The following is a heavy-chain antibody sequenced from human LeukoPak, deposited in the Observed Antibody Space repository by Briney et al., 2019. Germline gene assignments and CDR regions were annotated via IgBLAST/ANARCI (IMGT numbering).Heavy chain of an antibody. J-gene: IGHJ2*01. CDR1: TFTFSGYS. D-gene: IGHD1-26*01. Sequence: GGSLRLSCAASTFTFSGYSMNWVRQAPGKGLEWVSYISETSSHTYYADSVKGRFTISRDNSKNTLYLQVNSLTAEDTAAYFCAKSGTMGATRFDWYFDLWGRGTQVTVSS. V-gene: IGHV3-21*04. CDR2: ISETSSHT. CDR3: AKSGTMGATRFDWYFDL.